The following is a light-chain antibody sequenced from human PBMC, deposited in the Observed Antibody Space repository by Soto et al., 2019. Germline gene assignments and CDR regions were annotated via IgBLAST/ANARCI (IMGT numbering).Light chain of an antibody. CDR3: QQRSNWPWT. CDR2: DAS. J-gene: IGKJ1*01. CDR1: QRIGGY. Sequence: EIVLTQSPRTLSLSPGGRATPSCRASQRIGGYLGWYQQKPGQAPRLLIYDASNRATGIPVRFSGSGSGTDYTLTITSLEPEDFAIYYCQQRSNWPWTFGQGTKVDIK. V-gene: IGKV3-11*01.